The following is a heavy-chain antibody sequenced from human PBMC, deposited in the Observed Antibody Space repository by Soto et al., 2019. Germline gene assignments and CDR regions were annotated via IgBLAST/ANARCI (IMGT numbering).Heavy chain of an antibody. D-gene: IGHD1-1*01. CDR1: GITFSSYY. Sequence: EAQLVESGGGLVKPGGSLRLSCAGSGITFSSYYMNWIRQAHGKGLEWVSSISSSGDRVFYADSVKGRFTISRDNAESSLYLQMDSLRGEDTAVYYCAGTHDSLDYWGQGTLVTVSS. J-gene: IGHJ4*02. V-gene: IGHV3-21*01. CDR3: AGTHDSLDY. CDR2: ISSSGDRV.